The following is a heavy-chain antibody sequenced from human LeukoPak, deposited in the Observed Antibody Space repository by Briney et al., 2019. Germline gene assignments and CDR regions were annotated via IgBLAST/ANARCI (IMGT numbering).Heavy chain of an antibody. V-gene: IGHV3-48*03. D-gene: IGHD6-13*01. J-gene: IGHJ4*02. CDR1: GFTFSSYE. Sequence: GGSLRLSCAASGFTFSSYEMNWVRQAPGKGLEWVSYISSSGSTIYYADSVKGRFTISRDNAKNTLYLQMNSLRAEDTAVYYCATESIAAAGKFDYWGQGTLATVSS. CDR2: ISSSGSTI. CDR3: ATESIAAAGKFDY.